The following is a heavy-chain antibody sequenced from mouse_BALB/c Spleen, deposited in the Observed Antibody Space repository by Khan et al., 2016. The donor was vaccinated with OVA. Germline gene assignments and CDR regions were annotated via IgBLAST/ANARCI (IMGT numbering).Heavy chain of an antibody. J-gene: IGHJ3*01. CDR3: TRGGVDGSSFAY. CDR2: IYPSDSYT. V-gene: IGHV1-69*02. Sequence: QVQLKQSGTELVRPGASVKLSCKASGYTFTNYWINWVKQRPGQGLEWIGNIYPSDSYTNYNQKFKDKATLTVDKSSSTASMQLNSPTSEDSAVFYETRGGVDGSSFAYWGQGTLVTVAA. D-gene: IGHD1-1*02. CDR1: GYTFTNYW.